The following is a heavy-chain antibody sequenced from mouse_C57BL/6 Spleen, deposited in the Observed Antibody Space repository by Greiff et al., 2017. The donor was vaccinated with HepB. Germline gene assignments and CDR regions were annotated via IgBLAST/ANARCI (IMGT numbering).Heavy chain of an antibody. CDR3: AIYYDVKLWYFDV. V-gene: IGHV1-55*01. D-gene: IGHD1-1*01. J-gene: IGHJ1*03. Sequence: QVQLQQSGAELVKPGASVKMSCKASGYTFTSYWITWVKQRPGQGLEWIGDIYPGSGSTNYNEKFKSKATLTVDTSSSTAYMQLSSLTSEDSAVYYCAIYYDVKLWYFDVWGTGTTVTVSS. CDR2: IYPGSGST. CDR1: GYTFTSYW.